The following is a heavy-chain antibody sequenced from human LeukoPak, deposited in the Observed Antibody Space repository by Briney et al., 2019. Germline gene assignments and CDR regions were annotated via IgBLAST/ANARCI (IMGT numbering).Heavy chain of an antibody. CDR3: ANFKHTVFDS. Sequence: SGPTLVKPTETLTLTCTFSWFSLSTTAAAVGWIRQPPGKALEWLALIYWDDDKLYNPSLKNRLTIMKDTSKSQVVLTLTNMDPMDTATYDCANFKHTVFDSWGQGALVTVSS. V-gene: IGHV2-5*02. J-gene: IGHJ4*02. D-gene: IGHD4-17*01. CDR1: WFSLSTTAAA. CDR2: IYWDDDK.